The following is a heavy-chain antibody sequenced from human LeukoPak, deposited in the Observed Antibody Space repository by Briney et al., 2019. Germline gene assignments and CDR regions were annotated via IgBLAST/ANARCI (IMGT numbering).Heavy chain of an antibody. Sequence: GGSLRLSCAAAGFTFSNAWMSWVRQAPGKGLEWVGRIKSKTDGWTIDYAAPVKGRFTISRDDSKNTVYLQLNSLKTEDTAVYYCTRYKYGSYYGSYYFDYWGQGTLVTVSS. D-gene: IGHD3-10*01. CDR3: TRYKYGSYYGSYYFDY. J-gene: IGHJ4*02. CDR1: GFTFSNAW. V-gene: IGHV3-15*01. CDR2: IKSKTDGWTI.